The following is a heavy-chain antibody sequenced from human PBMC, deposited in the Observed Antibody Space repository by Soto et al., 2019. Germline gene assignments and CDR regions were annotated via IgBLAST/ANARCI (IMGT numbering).Heavy chain of an antibody. CDR1: GFTFSSYA. CDR2: ISGSGGST. CDR3: AKGSTGYSSGWHRYIYYYYYGMDV. J-gene: IGHJ6*02. D-gene: IGHD6-19*01. V-gene: IGHV3-23*01. Sequence: GGSLRLSCAASGFTFSSYAMSWVRQAPGKGLEWVSAISGSGGSTYYADSVKGRFTISRDNSKNTLYLQMNSLRAEDTAVYYCAKGSTGYSSGWHRYIYYYYYGMDVWGQGTTVTVSS.